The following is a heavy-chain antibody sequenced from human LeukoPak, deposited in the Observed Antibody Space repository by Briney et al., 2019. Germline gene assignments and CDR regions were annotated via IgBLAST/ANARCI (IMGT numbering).Heavy chain of an antibody. CDR3: ARAMWAMVRELSWYFDL. CDR1: GHTYTRYY. D-gene: IGHD3-10*01. V-gene: IGHV1-46*01. Sequence: ASVNLSCKASGHTYTRYYMHWLRQAPGHRLEWMGIINPNGGRTRYAQKFQGRVTMPRDTSTSTIYMELSSLRSEATAVYYCARAMWAMVRELSWYFDLWGRGTLVTVSS. CDR2: INPNGGRT. J-gene: IGHJ2*01.